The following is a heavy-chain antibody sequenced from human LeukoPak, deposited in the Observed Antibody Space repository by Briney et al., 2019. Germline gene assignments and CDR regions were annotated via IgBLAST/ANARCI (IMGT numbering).Heavy chain of an antibody. V-gene: IGHV3-21*01. CDR3: ARGDADFDY. CDR2: IRSSSNNV. Sequence: GGSLRLSCAASGFPFSSYWMHWVRQVPGKGLEWVSSIRSSSNNVSYGDSMKGRFTISRDNAKNSLYLQMNSLRAEDTAVYYCARGDADFDYWGQGTLVTVSS. CDR1: GFPFSSYW. J-gene: IGHJ4*02.